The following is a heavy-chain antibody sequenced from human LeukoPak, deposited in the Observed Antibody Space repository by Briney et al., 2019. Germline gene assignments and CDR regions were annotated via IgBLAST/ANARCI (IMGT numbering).Heavy chain of an antibody. J-gene: IGHJ4*02. D-gene: IGHD2-15*01. V-gene: IGHV4-34*01. CDR3: ARGGGYCSGGSCYDDY. Sequence: SETLSLTCAVYGGSFSGYYWSWIRQPPGKGLEWIGEVNHSGSTNYNPSLESRVTISVDTSKNQFSLKLSSATAADTAVYYCARGGGYCSGGSCYDDYWGQGTLVTAPS. CDR1: GGSFSGYY. CDR2: VNHSGST.